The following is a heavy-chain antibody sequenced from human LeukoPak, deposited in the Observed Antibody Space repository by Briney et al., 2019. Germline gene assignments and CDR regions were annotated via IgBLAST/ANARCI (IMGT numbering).Heavy chain of an antibody. Sequence: GESLKISCKASGYSFGYYWIAWVRQMPGKGLEWMGIIYPGDSETRYSPSFQGQVTISADKSSSTAYLQWSSVKASNTAIDYCARHPSASGREDWFDYWGQGTLVTVSS. CDR2: IYPGDSET. J-gene: IGHJ5*01. D-gene: IGHD2-15*01. CDR3: ARHPSASGREDWFDY. V-gene: IGHV5-51*01. CDR1: GYSFGYYW.